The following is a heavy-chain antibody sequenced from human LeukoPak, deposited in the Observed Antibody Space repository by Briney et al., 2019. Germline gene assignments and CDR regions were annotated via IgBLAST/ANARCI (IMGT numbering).Heavy chain of an antibody. CDR2: IIPIFGTA. J-gene: IGHJ1*01. CDR1: GGTFISYG. V-gene: IGHV1-69*05. D-gene: IGHD3-22*01. Sequence: SVKVSCKASGGTFISYGISWVRQAPGQGLEWMGRIIPIFGTANYAQKFQGRVTITTEESTSTAYMELSSLRSEDTAVYYCASTRISGYQIGEYFQHWGQGTLVTVSS. CDR3: ASTRISGYQIGEYFQH.